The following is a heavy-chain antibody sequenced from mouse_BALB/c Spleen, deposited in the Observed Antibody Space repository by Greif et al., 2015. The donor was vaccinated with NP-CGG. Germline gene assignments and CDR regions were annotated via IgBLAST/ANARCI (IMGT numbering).Heavy chain of an antibody. CDR2: IDPANGNT. CDR1: GFNIKDTY. J-gene: IGHJ1*01. Sequence: VQLKESGAELVKPGASVKLSCTASGFNIKDTYMHWVKQRPELGLEWIGRIDPANGNTKYDPKFQGKATITADTSSNTAYLQLSSLTSEDTAVYYCANWDWYFDVWGAGTTVTVAS. CDR3: ANWDWYFDV. D-gene: IGHD4-1*01. V-gene: IGHV14-3*02.